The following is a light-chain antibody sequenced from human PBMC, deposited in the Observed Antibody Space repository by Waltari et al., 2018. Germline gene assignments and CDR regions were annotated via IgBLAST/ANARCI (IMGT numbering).Light chain of an antibody. V-gene: IGKV1-39*01. CDR3: QQSYIIPLT. J-gene: IGKJ4*01. CDR2: AAS. Sequence: DIQLTQWPSSPSASVADRVIITCRASQSINRCLNWYQQKAGKAPKLLIYAASSLQSGVPSRFSGGGSGTDFTLTISSLQPEDFATYYCQQSYIIPLTFGGGTKVEIK. CDR1: QSINRC.